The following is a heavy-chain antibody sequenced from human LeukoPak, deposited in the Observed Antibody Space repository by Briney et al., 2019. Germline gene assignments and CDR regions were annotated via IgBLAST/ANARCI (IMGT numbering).Heavy chain of an antibody. Sequence: SETLSLTCTVSGGSISSYYWSWIRQPAGKGLEWIGRIYTSGSTNYNPSLKSRVTMSVDTSKNQFSLKLSSVTAADTAVYYCARGGYCSSTSCYSTYYFDYWGQGTLVTVSS. V-gene: IGHV4-4*07. CDR1: GGSISSYY. D-gene: IGHD2-2*01. CDR3: ARGGYCSSTSCYSTYYFDY. J-gene: IGHJ4*02. CDR2: IYTSGST.